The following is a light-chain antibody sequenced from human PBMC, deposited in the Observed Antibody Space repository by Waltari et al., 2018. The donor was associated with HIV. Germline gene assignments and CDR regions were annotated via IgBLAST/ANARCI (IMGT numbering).Light chain of an antibody. J-gene: IGLJ3*02. CDR3: QSYDNSLSGWV. Sequence: QSVLTQPPSVSGAPGQRVPISSNGSRPNFGAGYDVQWYQQFPGTAPKLLIYEDNNRPSGVPARFSGSKSGTSASLAITGLQAADEADYYCQSYDNSLSGWVFGGGTKLTVL. CDR2: EDN. V-gene: IGLV1-40*01. CDR1: RPNFGAGYD.